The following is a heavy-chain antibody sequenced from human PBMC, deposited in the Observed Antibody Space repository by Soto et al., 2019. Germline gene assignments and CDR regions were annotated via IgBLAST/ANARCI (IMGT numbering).Heavy chain of an antibody. CDR2: LTWNGDVI. V-gene: IGHV3-9*01. D-gene: IGHD3-22*01. CDR1: GSIFNDYS. J-gene: IGHJ4*02. CDR3: VKDSESSGYLTYFDY. Sequence: SLILASVTTGSIFNDYSIRWVRQITGKGLEWVSGLTWNGDVIGYADSVKGRFTSSRDNAENSLYLEMTSLRAEDTALYYYVKDSESSGYLTYFDYWGQGTLVTVSS.